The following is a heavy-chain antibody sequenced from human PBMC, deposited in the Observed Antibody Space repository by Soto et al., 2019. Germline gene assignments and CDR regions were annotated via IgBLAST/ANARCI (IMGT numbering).Heavy chain of an antibody. D-gene: IGHD1-26*01. Sequence: QVRLQESGPELVKPSETLSLSCLVSGDSVGNGPYYWSWNRQSPGEGLEWIAYIYYSGSTNVNPSLESRVNISIDMSKNQFFLELRSVTAADAAVYFCARVGSSCHSGGCYYHYGLGVWGQGTTVAISS. CDR3: ARVGSSCHSGGCYYHYGLGV. V-gene: IGHV4-61*01. J-gene: IGHJ6*02. CDR1: GDSVGNGPYY. CDR2: IYYSGST.